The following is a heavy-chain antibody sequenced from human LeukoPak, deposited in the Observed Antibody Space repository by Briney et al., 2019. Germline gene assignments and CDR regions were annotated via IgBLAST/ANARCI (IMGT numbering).Heavy chain of an antibody. J-gene: IGHJ3*02. V-gene: IGHV4-59*01. CDR2: IYHIGST. CDR3: ARVGGMTTINNAAFEI. D-gene: IGHD4-4*01. Sequence: SETLSLTCSVSGGSINSDYWNWIRQPPGKGLEWIGYIYHIGSTNYNPSLKSRVTISIDKSKKQFSLKLNTVPAADTALYYCARVGGMTTINNAAFEIWGHGTMVTVSS. CDR1: GGSINSDY.